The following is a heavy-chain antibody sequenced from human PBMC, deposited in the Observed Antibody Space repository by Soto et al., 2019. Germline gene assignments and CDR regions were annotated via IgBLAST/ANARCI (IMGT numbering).Heavy chain of an antibody. D-gene: IGHD2-15*01. CDR2: IYYSGST. J-gene: IGHJ6*02. CDR3: AGYCSCFNGYYYYGMDV. Sequence: PSETLSLTCTVSGGSISSGGYYWSWIRQHPGKGLEWIGYIYYSGSTYYNPSLKSRVTISVDTSKNQFSLKLSSVTAVVTSVYYCAGYCSCFNGYYYYGMDVWGQGTAVTVSS. CDR1: GGSISSGGYY. V-gene: IGHV4-31*03.